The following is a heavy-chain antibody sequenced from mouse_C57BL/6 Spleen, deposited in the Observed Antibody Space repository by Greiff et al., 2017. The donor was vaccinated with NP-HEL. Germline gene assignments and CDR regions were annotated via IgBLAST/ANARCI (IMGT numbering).Heavy chain of an antibody. J-gene: IGHJ3*01. CDR1: GYTFTSYG. V-gene: IGHV1-81*01. CDR2: IYPRSGNT. Sequence: QVQLQQSGAELARPGASVKLSCKASGYTFTSYGISWVKQRTGQGLEWIGEIYPRSGNTYYNEKFKGKATLTADKSSSTAYMVLRSLTSEDSAVYFCARGRDWFAYWGQGTLVTVSA. CDR3: ARGRDWFAY.